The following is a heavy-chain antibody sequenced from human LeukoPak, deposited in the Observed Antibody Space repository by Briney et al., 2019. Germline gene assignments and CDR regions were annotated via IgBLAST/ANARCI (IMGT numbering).Heavy chain of an antibody. V-gene: IGHV5-51*01. CDR3: ATYSYTGGYYAFDI. CDR2: IYPDDSRT. CDR1: GYRFTKQW. Sequence: GESLKISCKGSGYRFTKQWIGWVRKMPGKGLEWMAIIYPDDSRTEYAPSLQHQVTISADKSITTTYLQWRSLQASDTAMYYCATYSYTGGYYAFDIWGRGTMVTVSS. D-gene: IGHD3-22*01. J-gene: IGHJ3*02.